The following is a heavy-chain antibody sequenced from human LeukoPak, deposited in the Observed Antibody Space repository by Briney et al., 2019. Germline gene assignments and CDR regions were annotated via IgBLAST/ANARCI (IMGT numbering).Heavy chain of an antibody. CDR1: GGTFSSYA. CDR2: IIPIFGTA. V-gene: IGHV1-69*06. Sequence: SVKVSCKASGGTFSSYAISWVRQAPGQGLEWMGGIIPIFGTANYAQKFQGRVTITADKSTSTAYMELSSLRSEDTAVYYCARDHYSSGWFLSWGQGTLVTVSS. J-gene: IGHJ4*02. CDR3: ARDHYSSGWFLS. D-gene: IGHD6-19*01.